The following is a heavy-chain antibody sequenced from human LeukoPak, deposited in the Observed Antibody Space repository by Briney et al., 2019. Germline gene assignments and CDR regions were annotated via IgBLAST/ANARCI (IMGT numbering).Heavy chain of an antibody. V-gene: IGHV1-18*01. CDR3: ARDVDIVATIRINYYYGMDV. Sequence: ASVKVPCKASGYTFTSYGISWVRQAPGQGLEWMGWISAYNGNTNYAQKLQGRVTMTTDTSTSTAYMELRSLRSDDTAVYYCARDVDIVATIRINYYYGMDVWGQGTTVTVSS. CDR1: GYTFTSYG. CDR2: ISAYNGNT. D-gene: IGHD5-12*01. J-gene: IGHJ6*02.